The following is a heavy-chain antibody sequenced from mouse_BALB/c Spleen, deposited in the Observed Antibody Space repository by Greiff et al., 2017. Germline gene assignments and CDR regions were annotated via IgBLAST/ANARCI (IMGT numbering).Heavy chain of an antibody. J-gene: IGHJ4*01. V-gene: IGHV5-17*02. CDR1: GFTFSSFG. CDR2: ISSGSSTI. D-gene: IGHD2-4*01. Sequence: EVQRVESGGGLVQPGGSRKLSCAASGFTFSSFGMHWVRQAPEKGLEWVAYISSGSSTIYYADTVKGRFTISRDNPKNTLFLQMTSLRSEDTAMYYCARSGYYDYDVYAMDYWGQGTSVTVSS. CDR3: ARSGYYDYDVYAMDY.